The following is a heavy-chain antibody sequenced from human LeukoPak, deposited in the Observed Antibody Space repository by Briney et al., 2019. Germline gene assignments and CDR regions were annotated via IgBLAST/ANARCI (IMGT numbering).Heavy chain of an antibody. Sequence: ASVKVSCKASGYTFTSYDINWVRQATGQGLEWMGWMNPNRGNTGYAQQFQGRVTMTRNTSISTAYMELSSLRSEDTAVYYCATSVDYGGNSDPFDYWGQGTLVTVSS. D-gene: IGHD4-23*01. J-gene: IGHJ4*02. CDR1: GYTFTSYD. CDR3: ATSVDYGGNSDPFDY. V-gene: IGHV1-8*01. CDR2: MNPNRGNT.